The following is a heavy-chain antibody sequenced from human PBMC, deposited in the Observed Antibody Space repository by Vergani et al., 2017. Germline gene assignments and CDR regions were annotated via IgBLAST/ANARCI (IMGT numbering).Heavy chain of an antibody. Sequence: EVQLLESGGGLVQPGGSLRLSCAASGFTFSSYAMSWVRQAPGKGLEWVSAISGSGGSTSYADSVKGRLTISRDDSKNTLYLQMNSLKTEDTAVYYCTTEQGGGSGSPHFDYWGQGTLVTVSS. CDR3: TTEQGGGSGSPHFDY. D-gene: IGHD6-19*01. CDR1: GFTFSSYA. V-gene: IGHV3-23*01. J-gene: IGHJ4*02. CDR2: ISGSGGST.